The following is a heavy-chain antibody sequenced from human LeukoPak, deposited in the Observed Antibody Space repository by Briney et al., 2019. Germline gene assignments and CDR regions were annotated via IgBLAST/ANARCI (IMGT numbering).Heavy chain of an antibody. D-gene: IGHD2-2*01. V-gene: IGHV3-23*01. CDR2: ISGSGGST. CDR1: GFTFSSYA. J-gene: IGHJ6*03. Sequence: GGSLRLSCAASGFTFSSYAMSWVRQAPGKGLEWVSAISGSGGSTYYADSVKGRFTISRDNSKNTLYLQMNSLRAEDTAVYYCARGGVLGYCSSTSCWGKWVHYYYYMDVWGKGTTVTVSS. CDR3: ARGGVLGYCSSTSCWGKWVHYYYYMDV.